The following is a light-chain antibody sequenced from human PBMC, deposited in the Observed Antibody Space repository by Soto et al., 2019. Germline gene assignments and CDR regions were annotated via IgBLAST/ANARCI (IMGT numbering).Light chain of an antibody. CDR3: QQRSNWIT. Sequence: EIVLTQSPATLSLSPGDTATLSCRASQSVSTWLTWYQQKPGQAPRLHIYDASNRATGIPARFSGSGSGTDFTLTISSLEPEDFAVYYCQQRSNWITFGQGTRLEIE. J-gene: IGKJ5*01. V-gene: IGKV3-11*01. CDR1: QSVSTW. CDR2: DAS.